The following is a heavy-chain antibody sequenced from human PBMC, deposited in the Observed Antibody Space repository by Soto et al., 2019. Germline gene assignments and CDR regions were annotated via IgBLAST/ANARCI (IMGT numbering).Heavy chain of an antibody. J-gene: IGHJ4*02. CDR3: ARGRGYSYGYIDY. CDR1: GGSFSGYY. CDR2: INHSGST. V-gene: IGHV4-34*01. D-gene: IGHD5-18*01. Sequence: QVQLQQWGAGLLKPSETLSLTCAVYGGSFSGYYWSWIRQPPGKGLEWIGEINHSGSTNYNPSLKRRVTISVDTSKNQFSLKLSSVTAADTAVYYCARGRGYSYGYIDYWGQGTLVTVSS.